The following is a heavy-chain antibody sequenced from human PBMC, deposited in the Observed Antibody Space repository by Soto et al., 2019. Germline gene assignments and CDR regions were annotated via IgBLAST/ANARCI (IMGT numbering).Heavy chain of an antibody. D-gene: IGHD4-4*01. J-gene: IGHJ4*02. Sequence: GGYLRLSCAASGFRFSTYTMNWVRQAPGKRLEWVSSISGTGGSIYYADSVKGRFTIPRDNAKSSLYLQMNSLRVEDTAVYYCARDLETTVAAFDFWGLGTLVTVSS. V-gene: IGHV3-21*01. CDR2: ISGTGGSI. CDR3: ARDLETTVAAFDF. CDR1: GFRFSTYT.